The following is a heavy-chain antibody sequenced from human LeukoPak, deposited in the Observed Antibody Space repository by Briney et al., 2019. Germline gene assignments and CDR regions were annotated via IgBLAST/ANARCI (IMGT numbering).Heavy chain of an antibody. CDR3: AKSPDSGGYVSFFDF. D-gene: IGHD3-22*01. CDR1: GFTFSSYT. Sequence: PGGSLRLSCAASGFTFSSYTMTWVRQAPGKGLEYVSSITESAGRTYYADSVKGRFTISRDNSKNTLYLQMNSLRAEDTAVYYCAKSPDSGGYVSFFDFWGQGTLVTVSS. J-gene: IGHJ4*02. CDR2: ITESAGRT. V-gene: IGHV3-23*01.